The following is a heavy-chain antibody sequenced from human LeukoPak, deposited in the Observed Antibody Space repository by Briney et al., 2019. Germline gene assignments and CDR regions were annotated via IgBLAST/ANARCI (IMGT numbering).Heavy chain of an antibody. CDR1: GYTFTGYY. J-gene: IGHJ4*02. Sequence: ASVKVSCKASGYTFTGYYMHWVRQAPGQGLEWMGWINPNSGGTNYAQKFQGRVTMTRDTSISTAYMELSRLRSDDTAVYYCARGYYDFWSGHTSPFDYWGQGTLDIVSA. CDR3: ARGYYDFWSGHTSPFDY. D-gene: IGHD3-3*01. CDR2: INPNSGGT. V-gene: IGHV1-2*02.